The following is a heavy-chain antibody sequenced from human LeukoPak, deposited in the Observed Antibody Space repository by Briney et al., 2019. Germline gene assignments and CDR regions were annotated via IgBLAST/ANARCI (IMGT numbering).Heavy chain of an antibody. V-gene: IGHV4-4*07. CDR1: GDSISSDY. D-gene: IGHD6-13*01. CDR3: ARSLMDEAAA. Sequence: SKTLSLTCTVSGDSISSDYWNWIRQPAGKGLEWIGRIYSSGSTNYNPSLKSRITMSVDTSKNQFSLKLSSVTAADTAVYYCARSLMDEAAAWGQGTLVAVSS. CDR2: IYSSGST. J-gene: IGHJ4*02.